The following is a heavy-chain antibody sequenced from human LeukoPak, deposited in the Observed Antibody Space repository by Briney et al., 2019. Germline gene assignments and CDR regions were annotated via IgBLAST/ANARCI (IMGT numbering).Heavy chain of an antibody. J-gene: IGHJ3*02. D-gene: IGHD6-13*01. CDR3: ARDLQQQLVRGYHDALDI. V-gene: IGHV1-18*01. CDR2: ISTYNGNT. Sequence: GASVKVSCKASGYTFTSYGISWVRQAPGQGLEWMGWISTYNGNTNYAQKLQGRVTMTTDTSTSTAYMELRSLRSDDTAVYYCARDLQQQLVRGYHDALDIWGQGTMVTVSS. CDR1: GYTFTSYG.